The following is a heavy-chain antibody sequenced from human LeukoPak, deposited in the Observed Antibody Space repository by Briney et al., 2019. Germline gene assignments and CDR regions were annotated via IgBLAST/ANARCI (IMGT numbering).Heavy chain of an antibody. V-gene: IGHV3-73*01. CDR2: IRRRANNYAT. D-gene: IGHD6-6*01. CDR1: GFTFSGSA. CDR3: TNWGSSNYYYYMDV. J-gene: IGHJ6*03. Sequence: PGGSLRLSCAASGFTFSGSAMHWVRQASGKGLEWVGRIRRRANNYATAYAASLKGRFTISRDDSKNTAYLQMNSLKTEDTAVYYCTNWGSSNYYYYMDVWGKGTTVTVSS.